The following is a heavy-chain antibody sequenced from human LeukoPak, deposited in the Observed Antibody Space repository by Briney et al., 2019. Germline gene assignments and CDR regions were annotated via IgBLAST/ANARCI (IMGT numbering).Heavy chain of an antibody. V-gene: IGHV4-59*10. CDR3: AGGGSGRYYYYYYMDV. CDR1: GGSFSGYY. Sequence: NPSETLSLTCAVYGGSFSGYYWSWIRQPAGKGLEWIGRIYTSGSTNYNPSLKSRVTISVDTSKNQFSLKLSSVTAADTAVYYCAGGGSGRYYYYYYMDVWGKGTTVTISS. CDR2: IYTSGST. D-gene: IGHD3-10*01. J-gene: IGHJ6*03.